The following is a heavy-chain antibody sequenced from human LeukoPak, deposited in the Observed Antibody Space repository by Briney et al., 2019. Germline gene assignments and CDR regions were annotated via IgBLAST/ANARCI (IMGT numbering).Heavy chain of an antibody. Sequence: GGSLRLSCAASGFTFSSYVMHWVRQAPGKGLEGVAVIWYDGFNKYYADSVKGRFTISRDNSKNTLYLQMNSLRAEDTAVYYCARDLGNWGWNDFWGQGTLVTVSS. CDR3: ARDLGNWGWNDF. CDR2: IWYDGFNK. V-gene: IGHV3-33*01. D-gene: IGHD7-27*01. CDR1: GFTFSSYV. J-gene: IGHJ4*02.